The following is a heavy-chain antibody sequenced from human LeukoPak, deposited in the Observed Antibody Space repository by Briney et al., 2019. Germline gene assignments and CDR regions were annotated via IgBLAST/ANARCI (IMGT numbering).Heavy chain of an antibody. CDR3: VRDNDYSNDY. J-gene: IGHJ4*02. D-gene: IGHD4-11*01. CDR1: GFTFSSYW. CDR2: IKPDGTEK. V-gene: IGHV3-7*03. Sequence: GGSLRLSCAAAGFTFSSYWMHWVRQAPGKGLEWVANIKPDGTEKYYLDSVKGRFTISRDNAKNSLSLQMNSLRAEDTALYYCVRDNDYSNDYWGQGTLVTVSS.